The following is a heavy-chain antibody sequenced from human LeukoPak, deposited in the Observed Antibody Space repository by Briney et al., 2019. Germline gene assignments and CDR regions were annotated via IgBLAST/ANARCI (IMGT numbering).Heavy chain of an antibody. J-gene: IGHJ4*02. CDR3: ARDYDFWSASDY. CDR1: GFTFSSYG. V-gene: IGHV3-33*01. D-gene: IGHD3-3*01. Sequence: GRSLRLSCAASGFTFSSYGMHWVRQAPGKGLEWVAVIWYDGSNKYYADSVKGRFTISRDNSKNTLYLQMNSLRAEDTAVYYCARDYDFWSASDYWGQGTLVTVSS. CDR2: IWYDGSNK.